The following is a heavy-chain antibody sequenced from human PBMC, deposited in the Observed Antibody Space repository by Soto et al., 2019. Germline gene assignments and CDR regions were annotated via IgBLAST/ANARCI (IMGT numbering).Heavy chain of an antibody. Sequence: GGSLRLSCAASGFTFSNAWMSWVRQAPGKGLEWVGRIKSKTDGGTTDYAAPVKGRFTISRDDSKNRLFLQMNSLKTEETAVYYCTTLGGNIVVVPAAMPGTGEDDYYYYMDVWGKGTTVTVSS. D-gene: IGHD2-2*01. CDR2: IKSKTDGGTT. J-gene: IGHJ6*03. CDR3: TTLGGNIVVVPAAMPGTGEDDYYYYMDV. CDR1: GFTFSNAW. V-gene: IGHV3-15*01.